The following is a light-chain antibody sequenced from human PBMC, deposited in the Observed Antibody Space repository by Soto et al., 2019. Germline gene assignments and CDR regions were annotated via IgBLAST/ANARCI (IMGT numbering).Light chain of an antibody. J-gene: IGLJ1*01. CDR1: SRDVGGFNF. Sequence: QSVLTQPASVSGSPGQSITISCTGTSRDVGGFNFVPWYQHHQGKAPKLIIYEVSDRPSGVSSRFSGSKSGNTASLTISGLQTEDEADYYCSSYTISGTLVFGTGTKVTVL. CDR2: EVS. CDR3: SSYTISGTLV. V-gene: IGLV2-14*01.